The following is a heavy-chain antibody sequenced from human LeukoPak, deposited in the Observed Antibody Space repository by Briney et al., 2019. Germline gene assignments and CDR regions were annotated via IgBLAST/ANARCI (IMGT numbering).Heavy chain of an antibody. Sequence: GASVKVSCKASGGTFSSYAISWVRQAPGQGLEWMGGIIPIFGTANYAQKFQGRVTITADESTSTAYMELSSLRSEDTAVYYCARDQPSSYLSTRGEFAFDIWGQGTVVTVSS. D-gene: IGHD3-16*01. CDR3: ARDQPSSYLSTRGEFAFDI. CDR2: IIPIFGTA. J-gene: IGHJ3*02. V-gene: IGHV1-69*13. CDR1: GGTFSSYA.